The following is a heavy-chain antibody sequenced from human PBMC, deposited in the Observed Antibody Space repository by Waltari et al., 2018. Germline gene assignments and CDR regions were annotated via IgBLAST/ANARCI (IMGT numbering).Heavy chain of an antibody. CDR1: GFPFDNYA. CDR2: LSWNSANM. CDR3: AKDTRPERYSGTYGSFDY. J-gene: IGHJ4*02. V-gene: IGHV3-9*01. D-gene: IGHD1-26*01. Sequence: EVQLVESGGGLVQPGRSLRLSCAASGFPFDNYAMHWARQAPGLGLEWDAGLSWNSANMGYAGSVKGRFTISRDNAKNSLYLQMNSLRAEDTAFYYCAKDTRPERYSGTYGSFDYWGRGTLVTVSS.